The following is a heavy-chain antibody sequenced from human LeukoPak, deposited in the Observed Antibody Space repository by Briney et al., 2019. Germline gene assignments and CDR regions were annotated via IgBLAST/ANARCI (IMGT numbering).Heavy chain of an antibody. CDR2: IYHSGST. CDR1: DDSISSGGYY. Sequence: SETLSLTCTVSDDSISSGGYYWSWIRQPPGKGLEWIGYIYHSGSTYYNPSLKSRVTISVDRSKKQFSLKLSSVTAADTAVYYCARGVGHYYYYMDVWGKGTTVTVSS. CDR3: ARGVGHYYYYMDV. V-gene: IGHV4-30-2*01. J-gene: IGHJ6*03. D-gene: IGHD1-26*01.